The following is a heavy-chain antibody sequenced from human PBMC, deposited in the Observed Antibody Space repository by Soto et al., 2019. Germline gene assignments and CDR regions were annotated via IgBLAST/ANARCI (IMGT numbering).Heavy chain of an antibody. CDR2: ISAYNGNT. J-gene: IGHJ6*02. Sequence: ASVKVSCKASGYTFTSYGISWVRQAPGQGLEWMGWISAYNGNTNYAQKLQGRVTMTTDTSTSTAYMELRSLRSDDTAVYYCARDGRYGGQDYYYYYGMDVWGQGTTVTVSS. D-gene: IGHD3-16*01. CDR1: GYTFTSYG. CDR3: ARDGRYGGQDYYYYYGMDV. V-gene: IGHV1-18*01.